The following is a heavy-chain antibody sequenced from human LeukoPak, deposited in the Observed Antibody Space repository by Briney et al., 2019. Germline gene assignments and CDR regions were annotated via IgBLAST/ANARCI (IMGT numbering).Heavy chain of an antibody. CDR2: IDPNSGAT. J-gene: IGHJ6*02. V-gene: IGHV1-2*06. CDR1: GYTFTDYY. Sequence: GASVKVSCKASGYTFTDYYIHWVRQAPGQGLEWMGRIDPNSGATNYAQKFRGRVTMTRDTSISTAFMELSRLESDDTAVFYCGFLAQSYGMGVWGQGTTVTVSS. D-gene: IGHD3-3*01. CDR3: GFLAQSYGMGV.